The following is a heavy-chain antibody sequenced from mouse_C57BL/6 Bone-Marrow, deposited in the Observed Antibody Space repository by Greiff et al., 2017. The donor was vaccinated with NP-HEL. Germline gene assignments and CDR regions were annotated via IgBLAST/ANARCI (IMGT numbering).Heavy chain of an antibody. Sequence: DVKLVESGGGLVQPGGSMKLSCVASGFTFSNYWMNWVRQSPEKGLEWVAQIRLKSDNYATHYAESVKGRFTISRDDSKSSVYLQMNNLRAEDTGIYYCTRGSANWDWYFDGWGTGTTVTVSS. D-gene: IGHD4-1*01. CDR3: TRGSANWDWYFDG. CDR1: GFTFSNYW. V-gene: IGHV6-3*01. J-gene: IGHJ1*03. CDR2: IRLKSDNYAT.